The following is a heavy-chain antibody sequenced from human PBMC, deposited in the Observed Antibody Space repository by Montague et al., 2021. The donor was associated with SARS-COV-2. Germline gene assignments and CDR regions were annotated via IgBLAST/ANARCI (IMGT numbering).Heavy chain of an antibody. CDR3: ARGWFSPMLVVVIRGPFDY. J-gene: IGHJ4*02. D-gene: IGHD3-22*01. V-gene: IGHV4-39*07. CDR2: TYYSGST. CDR1: GGSISSSSYY. Sequence: SETLSLTCTVSGGSISSSSYYWGWIRQPLGKGLEWIGTTYYSGSTYYNPSLKSRVTISVDTSKNQFSLKLSSVTAADTAVYYCARGWFSPMLVVVIRGPFDYWGQGALVTVSS.